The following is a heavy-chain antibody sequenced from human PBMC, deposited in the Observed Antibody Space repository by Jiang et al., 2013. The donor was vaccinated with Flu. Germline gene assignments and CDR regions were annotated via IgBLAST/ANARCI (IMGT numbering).Heavy chain of an antibody. Sequence: KPTQTLTLTCTFSGFSLSTSGMCVSWIRQPPGKALEWLARIDWDDDKYYSTSLKTRLTISKDTSKNQVVLTMTNMDPVDTATYYCARIQGDSSGYYYSDYWGQGTLVTVSS. CDR2: IDWDDDK. CDR3: ARIQGDSSGYYYSDY. V-gene: IGHV2-70*11. D-gene: IGHD3-22*01. J-gene: IGHJ4*02. CDR1: GFSLSTSGMC.